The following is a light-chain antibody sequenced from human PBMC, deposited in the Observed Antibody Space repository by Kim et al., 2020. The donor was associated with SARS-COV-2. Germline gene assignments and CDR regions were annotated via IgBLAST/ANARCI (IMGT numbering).Light chain of an antibody. Sequence: DIRMTQSPSSLPASVGDRVTITCRASQGIGTDLGWYQQKAGKAPKRLIYGASSVKSGVPSRFSGSGSGTKFTLTISSLQPEDFATYYCLQHNSYPLTFGGGTKVDIK. CDR3: LQHNSYPLT. V-gene: IGKV1-17*01. J-gene: IGKJ4*01. CDR2: GAS. CDR1: QGIGTD.